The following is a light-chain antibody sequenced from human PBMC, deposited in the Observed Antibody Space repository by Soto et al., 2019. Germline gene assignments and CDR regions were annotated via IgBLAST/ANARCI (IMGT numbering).Light chain of an antibody. CDR3: QQYNNWPPT. CDR1: QSVSSN. J-gene: IGKJ1*01. CDR2: GAS. Sequence: IVMTQSPATLSVSPGERATLSCRASQSVSSNLAWYQQKPGQAPRLLIYGASTRATAIPARFSGSGSGTEFTLTISSLQSEDFAVYYCQQYNNWPPTFGQGTKVEIK. V-gene: IGKV3-15*01.